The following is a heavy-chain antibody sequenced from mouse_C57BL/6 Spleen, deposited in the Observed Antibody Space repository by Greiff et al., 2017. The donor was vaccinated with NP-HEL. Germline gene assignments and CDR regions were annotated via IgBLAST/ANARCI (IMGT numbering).Heavy chain of an antibody. V-gene: IGHV1-81*01. J-gene: IGHJ2*01. D-gene: IGHD3-3*01. CDR1: GYTFTSYG. Sequence: VMLVESGAELARPGASVKLSCKASGYTFTSYGISWVKQRTGQGLEWIGEIYPRSGNTYYNEKFKGKATLTADKSSSTAYMELRSLTSEDSAVYFCARGGTGYFDYWGQGTTLTVSS. CDR2: IYPRSGNT. CDR3: ARGGTGYFDY.